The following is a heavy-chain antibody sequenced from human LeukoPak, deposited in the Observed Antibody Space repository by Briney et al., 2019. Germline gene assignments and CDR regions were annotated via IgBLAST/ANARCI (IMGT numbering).Heavy chain of an antibody. D-gene: IGHD4-17*01. CDR1: GASISSYY. J-gene: IGHJ4*02. CDR3: ARADPIGGDYGTFDY. V-gene: IGHV4-4*07. CDR2: IYTSGST. Sequence: SETLSLTCTVSGASISSYYWSWIRQPAGKGLEWLGRIYTSGSTNYNPSLKSRVTMSVDTSKNQFSLKLSSVTAADTAVYYCARADPIGGDYGTFDYWGQGTLVTVSS.